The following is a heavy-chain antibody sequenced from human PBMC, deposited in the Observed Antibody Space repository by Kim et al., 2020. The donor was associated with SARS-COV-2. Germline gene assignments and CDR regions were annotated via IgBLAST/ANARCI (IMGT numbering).Heavy chain of an antibody. CDR3: ARATYYYASSGYLYYFDY. D-gene: IGHD3-22*01. Sequence: SETLSLTCAVYGGSFSGYYWSWIRQPPGKGLEWIGEINHSGSTNYNPSLKSRVPISVDTSKNQFSLTLSSVTAPATALFYCARATYYYASSGYLYYFDY. V-gene: IGHV4-34*01. CDR1: GGSFSGYY. CDR2: INHSGST. J-gene: IGHJ4*01.